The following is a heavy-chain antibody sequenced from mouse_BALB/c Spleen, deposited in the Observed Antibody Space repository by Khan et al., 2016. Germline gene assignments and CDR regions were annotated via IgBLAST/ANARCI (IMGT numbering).Heavy chain of an antibody. CDR2: IFPGSGST. J-gene: IGHJ4*01. Sequence: QVRLQQSGTELPRPGASVKLSCKVSGYTFTDYYLHWVKQRTGQGLEWIGEIFPGSGSTYYNEKFKGKASLTADTSSSTAYMQLSSLTSEDSAVYFCARSYYGYFAMDYWGHGASVTVSS. CDR3: ARSYYGYFAMDY. CDR1: GYTFTDYY. D-gene: IGHD1-2*01. V-gene: IGHV1-77*01.